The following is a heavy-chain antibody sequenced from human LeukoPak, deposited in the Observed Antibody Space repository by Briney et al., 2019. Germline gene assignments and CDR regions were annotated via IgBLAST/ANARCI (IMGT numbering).Heavy chain of an antibody. J-gene: IGHJ4*02. D-gene: IGHD5-12*01. CDR1: GFTFSTYG. CDR2: IRYDGSNK. CDR3: AKVNKGGYDSFDY. V-gene: IGHV3-30*02. Sequence: GGSLRLSCAASGFTFSTYGMHWVRQAPGKGLEWVAFIRYDGSNKYYADSVKGRFTISRDNSKNTLYLQMNSLRPEDTAVYYCAKVNKGGYDSFDYWGQGTLVTVSS.